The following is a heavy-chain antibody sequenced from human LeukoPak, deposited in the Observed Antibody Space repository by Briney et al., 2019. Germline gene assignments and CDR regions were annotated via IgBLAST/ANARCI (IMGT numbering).Heavy chain of an antibody. Sequence: GGSLRLSCAASGFTFSSYWMSWVRQAPGKGLEWVANIKQDGSEKYYVDSVKGRFTISRDNSKNTLYLQMNSLRAEDTAVYYCARPNDIVVVPAANLYFDYWGQGTLVTVSS. CDR3: ARPNDIVVVPAANLYFDY. CDR2: IKQDGSEK. J-gene: IGHJ4*02. CDR1: GFTFSSYW. V-gene: IGHV3-7*03. D-gene: IGHD2-2*01.